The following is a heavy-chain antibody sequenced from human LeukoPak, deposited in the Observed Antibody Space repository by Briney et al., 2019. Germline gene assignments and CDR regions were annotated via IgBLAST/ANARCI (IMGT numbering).Heavy chain of an antibody. D-gene: IGHD6-13*01. CDR2: ISYDGSNK. V-gene: IGHV3-30*04. Sequence: GSLRLSCAASGFTLSSYAMGWVRQAPGKGLEWVTIISYDGSNKYYADSVKGRFTISRDNSKNTLYLQMNSLRTEDTAVYYCARGDKQLVFNRNKGGFDPWGQGTLVTVSS. CDR3: ARGDKQLVFNRNKGGFDP. J-gene: IGHJ5*02. CDR1: GFTLSSYA.